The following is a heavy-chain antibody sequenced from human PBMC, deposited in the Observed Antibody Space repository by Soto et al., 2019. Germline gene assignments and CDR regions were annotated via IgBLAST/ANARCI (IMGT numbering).Heavy chain of an antibody. CDR2: ISSSGYSI. CDR1: GFPFSDHE. CDR3: ARDGRGNYAMDV. Sequence: GGSLRLSCAASGFPFSDHEMKWVRQAPGKGLEWVSDISSSGYSIYYADSVKGRFTISRDNAKNSLYLQMNSLRAEDTAVYYCARDGRGNYAMDVWGQGTTVTVSS. V-gene: IGHV3-48*03. D-gene: IGHD3-16*01. J-gene: IGHJ6*02.